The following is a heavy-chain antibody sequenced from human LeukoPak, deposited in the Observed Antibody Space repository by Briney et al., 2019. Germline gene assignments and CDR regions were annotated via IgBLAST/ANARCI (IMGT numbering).Heavy chain of an antibody. D-gene: IGHD1-26*01. V-gene: IGHV3-21*01. J-gene: IGHJ4*02. Sequence: GGSLRLSCAASGFTFSSYSMNWVRQAPGKGLEWVSSISTSSSYIYYADSVKGRFTIFRDNARNSLFLQMNSLRAEDTAVYYCARDDGSHSRSPGFDYWGQGTLVTVSS. CDR1: GFTFSSYS. CDR3: ARDDGSHSRSPGFDY. CDR2: ISTSSSYI.